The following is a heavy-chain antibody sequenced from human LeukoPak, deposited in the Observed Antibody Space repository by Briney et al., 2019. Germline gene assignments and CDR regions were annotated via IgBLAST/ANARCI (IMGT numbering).Heavy chain of an antibody. CDR3: ARSGYSYGSKGPYYYYYMDV. Sequence: SETLSLTCTVSGVSISSYYWSCIRQPPGKGLEWIGYIYYSGSTNYNPSLKSRVTISVDTSKNQFSLKLSSVTAADTDVYYCARSGYSYGSKGPYYYYYMDVWGKGTTVTVSS. CDR2: IYYSGST. J-gene: IGHJ6*03. CDR1: GVSISSYY. V-gene: IGHV4-59*01. D-gene: IGHD5-18*01.